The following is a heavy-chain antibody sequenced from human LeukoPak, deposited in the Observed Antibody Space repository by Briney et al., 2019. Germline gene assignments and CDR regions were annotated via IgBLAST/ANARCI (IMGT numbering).Heavy chain of an antibody. V-gene: IGHV4-34*01. CDR1: GGSFSGYY. D-gene: IGHD2-15*01. CDR2: INHSGST. J-gene: IGHJ5*02. Sequence: SETLSLTCAVYGGSFSGYYWSWIRQPPGKGLEWIGEINHSGSTNYNPSLKSRVTISVDTSKNQFSLKLSSVIAADTAVYYCARGRRIRWFDPWGQGTLVTVSS. CDR3: ARGRRIRWFDP.